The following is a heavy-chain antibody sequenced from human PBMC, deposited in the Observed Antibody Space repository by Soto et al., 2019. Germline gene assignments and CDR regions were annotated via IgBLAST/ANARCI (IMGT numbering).Heavy chain of an antibody. D-gene: IGHD3-9*01. V-gene: IGHV4-34*01. CDR3: ARGSPYYDILTGYYKKKDNWFDP. CDR1: GGSSSGYY. Sequence: SETLSLTCAAYGGSSSGYYWSWIRQPPGKGLEWIGEINHSGSINYNPSLKSRVTISVDTSKNQFSLKLSSVTAADTAVYYCARGSPYYDILTGYYKKKDNWFDPWGQGTLVTVSS. CDR2: INHSGSI. J-gene: IGHJ5*02.